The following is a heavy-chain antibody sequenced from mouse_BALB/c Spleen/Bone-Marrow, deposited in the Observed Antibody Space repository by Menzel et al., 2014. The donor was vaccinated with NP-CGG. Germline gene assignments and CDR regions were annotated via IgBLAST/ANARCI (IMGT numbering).Heavy chain of an antibody. V-gene: IGHV1-54*01. CDR3: AREQVRFFDV. CDR1: GYAFTNYL. D-gene: IGHD2-14*01. Sequence: QVQLQQSGAELVRPGTSVKVSCKASGYAFTNYLIEWIKQRPGQGLEWIGVINPGSGGTNYSEKLKGKATLTADKSSFTAYIQLSSLTSDDSAVYFCAREQVRFFDVWGAGTTVTVSS. J-gene: IGHJ1*01. CDR2: INPGSGGT.